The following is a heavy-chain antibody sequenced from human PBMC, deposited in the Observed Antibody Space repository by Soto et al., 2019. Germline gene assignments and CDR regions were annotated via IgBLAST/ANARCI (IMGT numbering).Heavy chain of an antibody. CDR1: GGTISTNV. CDR2: IMPIFAAP. CDR3: ATGARYCSGGSCYPDD. J-gene: IGHJ4*02. V-gene: IGHV1-69*06. D-gene: IGHD2-15*01. Sequence: QVQLMQSGAEVKKPGSSVKVSCKASGGTISTNVISWVRQAPGQGLEWMGEIMPIFAAPNNAQKFQGRLTITADTATTKVYIELSSLTSQDTAVYFCATGARYCSGGSCYPDDWGQGTLVIVSS.